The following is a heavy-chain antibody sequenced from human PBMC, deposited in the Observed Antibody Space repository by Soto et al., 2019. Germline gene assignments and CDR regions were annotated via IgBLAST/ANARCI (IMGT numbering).Heavy chain of an antibody. V-gene: IGHV3-66*01. CDR3: ARAGGGAAAAGTVYFDR. J-gene: IGHJ2*01. CDR1: GFTVSSNY. Sequence: EVQLVESGGGLVQPGGSLRLSCAASGFTVSSNYMSWVRQAPGKGLEWVSVIYSGGTTYYADSVRGRFTISRDNSKNTLYLQMNSLSAEDTAVYYCARAGGGAAAAGTVYFDRWGRGTLVTGSS. CDR2: IYSGGTT. D-gene: IGHD6-13*01.